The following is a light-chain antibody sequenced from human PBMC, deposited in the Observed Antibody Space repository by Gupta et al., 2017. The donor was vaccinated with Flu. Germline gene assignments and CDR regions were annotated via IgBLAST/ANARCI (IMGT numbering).Light chain of an antibody. J-gene: IGLJ2*01. CDR1: NIGANS. CDR3: QVWGSSNAV. V-gene: IGLV3-9*01. CDR2: KNN. Sequence: SYALTQPLSLSVALGQTARITCGGDNIGANSVHWYQQRPGQAPQLIIYKNNKRPSGLPDRFSGSNSGSTATLTIDGAQAGDEADYYCQVWGSSNAVFGGGTKLTVL.